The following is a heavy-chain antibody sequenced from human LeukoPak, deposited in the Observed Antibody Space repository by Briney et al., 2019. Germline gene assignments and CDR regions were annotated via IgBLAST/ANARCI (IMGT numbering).Heavy chain of an antibody. Sequence: GRSLRLSCAASGFTFSTYTMHWVRQAPGKGLEWVAVISYDGSNKYYADSVKGRFTISRDNSKNTLYLQMNSLRAEDTAVYYCARAPRRYCSSTSCLGNYFDYWGQGTLVTVSS. CDR2: ISYDGSNK. J-gene: IGHJ4*02. CDR3: ARAPRRYCSSTSCLGNYFDY. V-gene: IGHV3-30-3*01. D-gene: IGHD2-2*01. CDR1: GFTFSTYT.